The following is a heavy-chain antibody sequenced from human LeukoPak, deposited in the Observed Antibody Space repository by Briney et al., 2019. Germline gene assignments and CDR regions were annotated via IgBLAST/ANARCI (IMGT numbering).Heavy chain of an antibody. D-gene: IGHD2-2*01. CDR1: GFTFSSYW. Sequence: PGGSLRLSCAASGFTFSSYWMSWVRQAPGKGLEWVSSISPSSSYIYYADSVKGGFTISRDNAKNSLYLQMNSLRAEDTAVYYCARGRGCSSMSCYPDYWGQGTLVTVSS. CDR2: ISPSSSYI. V-gene: IGHV3-21*01. CDR3: ARGRGCSSMSCYPDY. J-gene: IGHJ4*02.